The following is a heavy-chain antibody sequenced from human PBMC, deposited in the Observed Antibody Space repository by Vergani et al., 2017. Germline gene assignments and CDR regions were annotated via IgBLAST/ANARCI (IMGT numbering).Heavy chain of an antibody. J-gene: IGHJ4*02. CDR2: IKQDGSEK. CDR3: ARDFTPQWELLPYFDY. CDR1: GFTFSSYW. Sequence: EVQLVESGGGLVQPGGSLRLSCAASGFTFSSYWMSWVRQAPGKGLEWVANIKQDGSEKYYVDSVKGRFTISRDNAKSSLYLQMNSLRAEDTAVYYCARDFTPQWELLPYFDYWGQGTLVTVSS. V-gene: IGHV3-7*01. D-gene: IGHD1-26*01.